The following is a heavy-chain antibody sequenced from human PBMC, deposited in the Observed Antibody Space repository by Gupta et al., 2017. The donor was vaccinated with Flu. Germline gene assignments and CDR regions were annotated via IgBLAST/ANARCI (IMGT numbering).Heavy chain of an antibody. CDR1: GFTFSSYG. D-gene: IGHD1-26*01. V-gene: IGHV3-48*02. J-gene: IGHJ5*02. Sequence: EVQLVESGGDLVQPGGSLRLSCAASGFTFSSYGMSWVRQSAEKGLEWVAYINPKGDSIYYADSVKGRFTISRDNAKNSLYLQMNSLRDEDTAVYYCAEMWDSNWSDPWGQGTLVTVSS. CDR3: AEMWDSNWSDP. CDR2: INPKGDSI.